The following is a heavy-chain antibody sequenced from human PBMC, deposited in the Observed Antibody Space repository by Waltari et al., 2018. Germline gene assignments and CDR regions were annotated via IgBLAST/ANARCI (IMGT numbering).Heavy chain of an antibody. CDR1: GFTVSSNY. V-gene: IGHV3-53*01. CDR3: ARSTAYYYYGMDV. Sequence: EVQLVESGGGLIQPGGSLRLSCAASGFTVSSNYMSWVRQAPGKGLEWVSVIYSGWSTYYADAVKGRFTISRDNSKNTLYLQMNSLRAEDTAVYYCARSTAYYYYGMDVWGQGTTVTVSS. D-gene: IGHD4-17*01. J-gene: IGHJ6*02. CDR2: IYSGWST.